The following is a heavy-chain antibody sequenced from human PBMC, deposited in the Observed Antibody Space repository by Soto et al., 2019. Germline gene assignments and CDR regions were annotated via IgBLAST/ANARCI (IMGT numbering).Heavy chain of an antibody. Sequence: QVQLQESGPGLVKPSETLSLTCTVSGGSISSYYWSWIRQPPGKGLEWIGYIYYSGSTNYNPSLKRRVTISVDTSKNPFSLKLSSVTAADTAVYYCARYQGYSSSSSYYYYGMDVWGQGTTVTVSS. V-gene: IGHV4-59*01. D-gene: IGHD6-6*01. CDR1: GGSISSYY. CDR2: IYYSGST. CDR3: ARYQGYSSSSSYYYYGMDV. J-gene: IGHJ6*02.